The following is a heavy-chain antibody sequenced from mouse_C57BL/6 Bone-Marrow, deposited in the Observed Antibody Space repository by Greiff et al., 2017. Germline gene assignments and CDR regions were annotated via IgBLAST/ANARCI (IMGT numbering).Heavy chain of an antibody. D-gene: IGHD1-1*01. Sequence: QVPLQQPGAELVMPGASVKLSCKASGYTFTSYWMHWVKQRPGQGLEWIGEIDPSDSYTNYNQKFKGKSTLTVDKSSSTAYMQLSSLTSEDSAVYYCARRARGYYGSSPWFAYWGQGTLVTVSA. CDR1: GYTFTSYW. CDR2: IDPSDSYT. CDR3: ARRARGYYGSSPWFAY. J-gene: IGHJ3*01. V-gene: IGHV1-69*01.